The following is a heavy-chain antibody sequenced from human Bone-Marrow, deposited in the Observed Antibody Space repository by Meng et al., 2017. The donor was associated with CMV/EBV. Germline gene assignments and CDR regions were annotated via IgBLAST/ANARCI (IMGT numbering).Heavy chain of an antibody. Sequence: SETLSLTCAVYGGSFSGYYWSWLRQPPGKGLEWIGEINDSGSTNYNPSLRSRVTISVDTSKNQFSLKLNSVTAADTAVYYCARNLEWSSYLGWFDPWGQGTLVPVSS. V-gene: IGHV4-34*01. J-gene: IGHJ5*02. CDR1: GGSFSGYY. CDR2: INDSGST. CDR3: ARNLEWSSYLGWFDP. D-gene: IGHD3-3*01.